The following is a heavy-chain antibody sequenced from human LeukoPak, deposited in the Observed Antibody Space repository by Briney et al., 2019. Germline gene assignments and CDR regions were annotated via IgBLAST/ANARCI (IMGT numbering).Heavy chain of an antibody. CDR3: AKGGGDGYNPYYYYYYMDV. D-gene: IGHD5-24*01. Sequence: GGSLTLSCAASGVTFSSYGMSGVRHARGKGREWGAAISCSGGSTYYADPVTGRFTISRDNSKNTLYLQMNSLRAEGTAVYYCAKGGGDGYNPYYYYYYMDVWGKGTTVTISS. CDR1: GVTFSSYG. CDR2: ISCSGGST. V-gene: IGHV3-23*01. J-gene: IGHJ6*03.